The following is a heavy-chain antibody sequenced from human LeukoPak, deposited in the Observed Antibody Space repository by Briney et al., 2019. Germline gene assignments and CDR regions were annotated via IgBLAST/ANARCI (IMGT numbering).Heavy chain of an antibody. D-gene: IGHD4-11*01. CDR1: GGSISSYY. J-gene: IGHJ4*02. Sequence: PSETLSLTRTVSGGSISSYYWSWIRQPPGKGLEWIGYISYSGYTNYNPSLKSRVTISVDTSKNKFSLRLSSVTAADTAVYYCARHDYSNPRLDYWGQGTLVTVSS. CDR2: ISYSGYT. V-gene: IGHV4-59*08. CDR3: ARHDYSNPRLDY.